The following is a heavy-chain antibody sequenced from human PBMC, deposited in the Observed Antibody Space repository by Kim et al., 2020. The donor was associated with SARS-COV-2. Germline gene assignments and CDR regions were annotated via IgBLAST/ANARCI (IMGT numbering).Heavy chain of an antibody. D-gene: IGHD6-13*01. J-gene: IGHJ4*02. CDR2: IYYSGGT. CDR1: GGSISSSSYY. CDR3: ACIGYSRGQVVDY. V-gene: IGHV4-39*01. Sequence: SETLSLTCTVSGGSISSSSYYWGWIRQPPGKGREGIGSIYYSGGTYYNPSLKSRVTISVDTSKNGFSLKLSYVTAADTAVYYCACIGYSRGQVVDYWGQG.